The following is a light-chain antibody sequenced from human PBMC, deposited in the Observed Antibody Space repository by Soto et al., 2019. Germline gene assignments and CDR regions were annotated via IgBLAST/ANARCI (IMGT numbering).Light chain of an antibody. J-gene: IGLJ1*01. Sequence: QSALTQPASVSGSPGQSITISCTGTSSDVGGYNYVSWYQQYPGKAPKLMIYDVSNRPSGVSNRFSGSKYGNTASLTISGXXXXXXXDYYCSSYTSSSPYVFGTGTKLTVL. CDR2: DVS. V-gene: IGLV2-14*01. CDR1: SSDVGGYNY. CDR3: SSYTSSSPYV.